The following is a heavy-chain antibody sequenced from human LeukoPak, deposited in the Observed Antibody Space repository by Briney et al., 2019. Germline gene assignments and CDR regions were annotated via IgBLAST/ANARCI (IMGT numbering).Heavy chain of an antibody. CDR3: ARGLGARVPPRGY. J-gene: IGHJ4*02. V-gene: IGHV4-34*01. CDR2: INHSGST. Sequence: PSETLSLTCAVYGGSFSGYYWSWIRQPPGKGLEWIGEINHSGSTNYNPSLKSRVTISVDTSKNQFSLKLSSVTAADTAVYYCARGLGARVPPRGYWGQGTLVTVSS. CDR1: GGSFSGYY. D-gene: IGHD3-10*01.